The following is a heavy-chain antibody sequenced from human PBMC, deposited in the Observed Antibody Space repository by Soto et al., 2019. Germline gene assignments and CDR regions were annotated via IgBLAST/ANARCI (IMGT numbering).Heavy chain of an antibody. CDR3: ARAVSRIAAALYGMDV. Sequence: QVQLVESGGGVVQPGRSLRLSCAASGFTFSSYGMHWVHQAPGKGLEWVAVIWYDGSNKYYADSVKGRFTISRDNSKNTLYLQMNSLRAEDTAVYYCARAVSRIAAALYGMDVWGQGTTVTVSS. CDR2: IWYDGSNK. J-gene: IGHJ6*02. D-gene: IGHD6-13*01. V-gene: IGHV3-33*01. CDR1: GFTFSSYG.